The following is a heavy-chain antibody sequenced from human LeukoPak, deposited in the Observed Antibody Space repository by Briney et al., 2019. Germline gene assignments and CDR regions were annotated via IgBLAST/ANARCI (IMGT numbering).Heavy chain of an antibody. CDR2: IIPILGIA. CDR1: GGTFSSYA. Sequence: GSSVKVSCKASGGTFSSYAISWVRQAPGQGLEWMGRIIPILGIANYAQKFQGRVTITADKSTSTAYMELSSLRSEDTAVYYCARVVTRNSYYFDYWGQGTLVTVSS. V-gene: IGHV1-69*04. J-gene: IGHJ4*02. CDR3: ARVVTRNSYYFDY. D-gene: IGHD4-23*01.